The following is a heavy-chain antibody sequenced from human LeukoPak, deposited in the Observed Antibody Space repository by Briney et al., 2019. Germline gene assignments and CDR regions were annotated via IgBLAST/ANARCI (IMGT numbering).Heavy chain of an antibody. V-gene: IGHV1-46*01. CDR1: GYTFTSYY. D-gene: IGHD2-21*02. Sequence: GASVKVSCKASGYTFTSYYMHWVRRAPGQGLEWMGIINPSGGSTSYAQKFQGRVTMTRDTSTSTVYMELSSLRSEDTAVYYCARLAVTAIYFDYWGQGTLVTVSS. J-gene: IGHJ4*02. CDR2: INPSGGST. CDR3: ARLAVTAIYFDY.